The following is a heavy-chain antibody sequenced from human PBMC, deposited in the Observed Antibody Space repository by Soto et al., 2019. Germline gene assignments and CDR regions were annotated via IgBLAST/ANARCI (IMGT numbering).Heavy chain of an antibody. D-gene: IGHD1-26*01. V-gene: IGHV3-33*01. CDR2: IWYDGSNK. CDR3: ARLNCDRSSGTTLRNDAFDI. Sequence: GGSLRLSCAASGFTFSSYGMHWVRQAPGKGLEWVAVIWYDGSNKYYADSVKGRFTISRDNSKNTLYLQMNSLRAEDTAVYYCARLNCDRSSGTTLRNDAFDIWGQGTMVTVSS. CDR1: GFTFSSYG. J-gene: IGHJ3*02.